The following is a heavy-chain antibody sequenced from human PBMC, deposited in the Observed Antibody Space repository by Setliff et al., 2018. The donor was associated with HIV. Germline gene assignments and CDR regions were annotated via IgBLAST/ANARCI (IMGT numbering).Heavy chain of an antibody. J-gene: IGHJ6*03. CDR1: GGFSDRYF. CDR2: IYTSDII. D-gene: IGHD3-22*01. V-gene: IGHV4-59*08. Sequence: PSGTLSLTCTVSGGFSDRYFWSWVRQPPGKGLEWIGYIYTSDIIVYNPSLKSRVTISEDTSKSQVYLSLTSVTAADTAVYYCARQHYYESSGRNLMDVWGKGTTVTVS. CDR3: ARQHYYESSGRNLMDV.